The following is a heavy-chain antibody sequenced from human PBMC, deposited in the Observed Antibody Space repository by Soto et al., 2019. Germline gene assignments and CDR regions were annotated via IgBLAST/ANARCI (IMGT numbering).Heavy chain of an antibody. CDR1: GGSISSSSYY. Sequence: SETLSLTCTVSGGSISSSSYYWGWIRQPPGKGLEWIGSIYYSGSTYYNPSLKSRVTISVDTSKSQFSLKLSSVTAADTAVYYCARGGAAWDYIWGSYRPGSYFDYWGQGTLVTVSS. J-gene: IGHJ4*02. D-gene: IGHD3-16*02. CDR2: IYYSGST. CDR3: ARGGAAWDYIWGSYRPGSYFDY. V-gene: IGHV4-39*01.